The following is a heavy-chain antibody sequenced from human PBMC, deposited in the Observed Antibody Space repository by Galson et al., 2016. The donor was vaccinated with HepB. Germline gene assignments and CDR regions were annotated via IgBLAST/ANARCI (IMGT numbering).Heavy chain of an antibody. CDR2: TYYRSKWYN. CDR3: TRLVAANGYYGMDV. Sequence: CAISGDSVSSNSAAWNWIRQSPSRGLEWLGRTYYRSKWYNEYAVSVKSRITINPDTSKNQFSLQLNSVTPEDTAVYYCTRLVAANGYYGMDVWGQGTTVIVSS. J-gene: IGHJ6*02. CDR1: GDSVSSNSAA. V-gene: IGHV6-1*01. D-gene: IGHD2-15*01.